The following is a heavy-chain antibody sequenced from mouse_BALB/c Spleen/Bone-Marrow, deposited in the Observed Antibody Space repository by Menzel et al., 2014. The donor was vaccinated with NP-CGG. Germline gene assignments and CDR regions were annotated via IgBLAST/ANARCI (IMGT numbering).Heavy chain of an antibody. J-gene: IGHJ1*01. D-gene: IGHD1-1*01. CDR1: GYTFTDYY. V-gene: IGHV1-26*01. Sequence: LVESGASVKMSCKASGYTFTDYYMKWVKQSHGKSLEWIGDINPNNGDTFYNQKFKGKATLTVDKSSSTAYMQLNSLTFEDSAVYYCARKSYYGSSYGYFDVWGAGTTVTVSS. CDR2: INPNNGDT. CDR3: ARKSYYGSSYGYFDV.